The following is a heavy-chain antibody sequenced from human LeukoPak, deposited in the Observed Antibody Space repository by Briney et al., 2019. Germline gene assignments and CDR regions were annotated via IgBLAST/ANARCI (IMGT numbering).Heavy chain of an antibody. CDR3: ARAYCGGDCYGYYFDY. Sequence: SETLSLTCTVSGGSISSYYWSWIRQPPGKGLEWIGYIYYSGSTNYNPSLKSRVTISVDTSKNQLSLKLSSVTAADTAVYYCARAYCGGDCYGYYFDYWGQGTLVTVSS. CDR2: IYYSGST. D-gene: IGHD2-21*02. CDR1: GGSISSYY. V-gene: IGHV4-59*01. J-gene: IGHJ4*02.